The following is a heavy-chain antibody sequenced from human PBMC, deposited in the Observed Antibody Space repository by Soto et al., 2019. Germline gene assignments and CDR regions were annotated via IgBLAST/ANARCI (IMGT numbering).Heavy chain of an antibody. V-gene: IGHV1-46*01. Sequence: ASVKVSCKASGYTFTSYYMHWVRQAPGQGLEWMGIINPSGGSTSYAQKFQGRVTMTRDTSTSTVYMELSGLRAEDTAVYYCAKGGAETGYSGYDYPIGLKNYYYYGMDVWGQGTTVTVSS. CDR2: INPSGGST. D-gene: IGHD5-12*01. CDR1: GYTFTSYY. J-gene: IGHJ6*02. CDR3: AKGGAETGYSGYDYPIGLKNYYYYGMDV.